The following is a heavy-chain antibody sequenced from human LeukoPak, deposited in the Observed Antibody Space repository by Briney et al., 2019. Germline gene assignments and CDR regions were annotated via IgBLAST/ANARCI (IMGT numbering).Heavy chain of an antibody. V-gene: IGHV1-18*01. Sequence: VASVKVSCKASGGTFSSYAISWVRQAPGQGLEWMGWISAYNGNTKYTQNLQGRVTMTTDTSTSTAYMELRSLRSDDTAVYYCARDAPGRNYGDYRELDYWGQGTLVTVSS. CDR2: ISAYNGNT. J-gene: IGHJ4*02. D-gene: IGHD4-17*01. CDR1: GGTFSSYA. CDR3: ARDAPGRNYGDYRELDY.